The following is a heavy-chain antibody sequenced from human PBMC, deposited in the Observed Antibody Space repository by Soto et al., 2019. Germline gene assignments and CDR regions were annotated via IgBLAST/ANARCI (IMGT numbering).Heavy chain of an antibody. V-gene: IGHV5-51*01. D-gene: IGHD1-26*01. CDR2: IYTGDSDT. CDR3: ARSLPRMSGFLFDY. J-gene: IGHJ4*02. Sequence: GESLKISCKGSGYIFSTHWIGWVRLMPGKGLEWVGIIYTGDSDTRYSPSFQGQVTISADKSISTAYLQWSSLKASDAAMYYCARSLPRMSGFLFDYWGLGTLVTVSS. CDR1: GYIFSTHW.